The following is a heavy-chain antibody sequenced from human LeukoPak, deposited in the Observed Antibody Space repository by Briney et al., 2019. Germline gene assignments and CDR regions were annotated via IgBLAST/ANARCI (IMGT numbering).Heavy chain of an antibody. CDR2: IYYSGST. D-gene: IGHD3-16*01. CDR1: GGSISSSSYY. Sequence: SETLSLTCTVSGGSISSSSYYWGWIRQPPGKGLEWIGSIYYSGSTYYNPSLKSRATISVDTSKNQFSLKLSSVTAADTAVYYCASARGSYYFDYWGQGTLVTVSS. V-gene: IGHV4-39*01. CDR3: ASARGSYYFDY. J-gene: IGHJ4*02.